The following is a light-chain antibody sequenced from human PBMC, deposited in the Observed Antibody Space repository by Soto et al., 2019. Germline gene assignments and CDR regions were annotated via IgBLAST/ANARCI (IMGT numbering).Light chain of an antibody. CDR1: QSVSGSY. J-gene: IGKJ1*01. V-gene: IGKV3-20*01. Sequence: EIVLTQSPGTLSLSPGERATLSCRASQSVSGSYLAWYRQKPGRAPRLLIYGASSRATGIPDRFSGSGSGTDFTLTISRLEPEDFAVYYCQQYGSSPPTFGQGTKV. CDR2: GAS. CDR3: QQYGSSPPT.